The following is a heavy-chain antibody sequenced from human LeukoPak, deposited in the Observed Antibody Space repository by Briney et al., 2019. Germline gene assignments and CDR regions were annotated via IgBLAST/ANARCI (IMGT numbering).Heavy chain of an antibody. D-gene: IGHD3-3*01. Sequence: SETLSLTCTVSVGSISSSSYYWGWIRQPPGKGLEWIGSIYYSGSTYYNPSLKSPVTISVDTSKNQFSLKLSSVTAADTAVYYCASVLYYDFWSGYRAGGYYYYMDVWGKGTTVTVSS. J-gene: IGHJ6*03. V-gene: IGHV4-39*01. CDR1: VGSISSSSYY. CDR3: ASVLYYDFWSGYRAGGYYYYMDV. CDR2: IYYSGST.